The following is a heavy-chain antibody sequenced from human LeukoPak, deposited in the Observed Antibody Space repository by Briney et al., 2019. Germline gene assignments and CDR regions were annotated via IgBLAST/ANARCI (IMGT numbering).Heavy chain of an antibody. CDR1: GFTFRDFW. V-gene: IGHV3-7*01. CDR3: ARDGCTASTCATLGGFNH. J-gene: IGHJ4*02. CDR2: IKQDGSEK. Sequence: GGSLRLSCVASGFTFRDFWMSWVRQTPGQGLEWVASIKQDGSEKYYADSVKGRFTVSRDSDKNSLFLQMNSLRAEDTSVYFCARDGCTASTCATLGGFNHWAQGTLVTVSS. D-gene: IGHD5-18*01.